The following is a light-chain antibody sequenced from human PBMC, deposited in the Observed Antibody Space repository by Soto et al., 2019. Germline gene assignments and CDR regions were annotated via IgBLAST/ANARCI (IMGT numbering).Light chain of an antibody. CDR2: GAS. J-gene: IGKJ4*01. Sequence: EIAMTQSPATLSVSPGESATLSCRASQNINSNLAWYQQKPGQAPRLLIYGASTRATGIPARFSGSGSGTEFTVTISSLQSEDFAVYYCQQYNNWPLTFGGGTKVEIK. CDR1: QNINSN. CDR3: QQYNNWPLT. V-gene: IGKV3-15*01.